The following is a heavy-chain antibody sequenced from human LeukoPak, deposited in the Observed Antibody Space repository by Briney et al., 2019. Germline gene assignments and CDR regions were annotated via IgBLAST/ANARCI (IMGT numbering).Heavy chain of an antibody. J-gene: IGHJ4*02. V-gene: IGHV3-23*01. CDR3: AKTTYASNSSGWYNHFDY. CDR1: GFTVSSSY. D-gene: IGHD6-19*01. CDR2: ISGSGGST. Sequence: GRSLRLSCAASGFTVSSSYMIWVRQAPGKGLEWVSAISGSGGSTYYADSVKGRFTISRENSKNTLYLQMNSLRAEDTTVYYCAKTTYASNSSGWYNHFDYWGQGTLVTVSS.